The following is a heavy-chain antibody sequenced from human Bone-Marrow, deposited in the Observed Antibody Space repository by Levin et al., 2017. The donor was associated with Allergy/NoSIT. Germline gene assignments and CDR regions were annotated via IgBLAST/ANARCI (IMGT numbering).Heavy chain of an antibody. CDR1: GFRFSGYA. J-gene: IGHJ3*02. V-gene: IGHV3-30*09. Sequence: PGGSLRLSCAASGFRFSGYALHWVRQAPGKGLEWVAVISYDGSITDYADSVKGRFAISRDTSTNTLFLQMNTLRPDDTGVYYCAKERHNSGSSDAFDIWGHGSAATVSS. CDR2: ISYDGSIT. CDR3: AKERHNSGSSDAFDI. D-gene: IGHD3-10*01.